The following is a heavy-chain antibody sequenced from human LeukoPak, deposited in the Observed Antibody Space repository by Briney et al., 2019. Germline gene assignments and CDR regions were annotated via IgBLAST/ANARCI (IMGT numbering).Heavy chain of an antibody. CDR1: GESLSGFS. J-gene: IGHJ4*02. CDR2: INHLVTT. CDR3: ARGWKTYDILTRSPRGYFDY. D-gene: IGHD3-9*01. V-gene: IGHV4-34*01. Sequence: SETLSLTCDVSGESLSGFSWTWIRQTPGKGLEWIGEINHLVTTNYNPSLESRLTISLDTSKNQFSLRLTSVTAADTAVYYCARGWKTYDILTRSPRGYFDYWSQGTLVVVSS.